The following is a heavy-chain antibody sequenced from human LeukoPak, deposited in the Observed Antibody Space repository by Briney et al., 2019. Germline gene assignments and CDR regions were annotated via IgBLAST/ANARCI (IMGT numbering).Heavy chain of an antibody. CDR3: ARGAYEISVSVVAGNIDY. CDR1: GFTFSSYG. Sequence: PGGSLRLSCAASGFTFSSYGMNWVRQAPGKGLEWVSYISSSGGTAYYADSVKGRFTISRDDVKKSLYLQMNSLRDEDTAVYYCARGAYEISVSVVAGNIDYWGQGTLVTVSS. CDR2: ISSSGGTA. D-gene: IGHD6-19*01. J-gene: IGHJ4*02. V-gene: IGHV3-48*02.